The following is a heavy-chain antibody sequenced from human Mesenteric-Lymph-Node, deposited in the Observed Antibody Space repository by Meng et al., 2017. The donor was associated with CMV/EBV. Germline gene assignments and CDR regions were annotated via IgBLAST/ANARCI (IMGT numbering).Heavy chain of an antibody. J-gene: IGHJ4*02. CDR3: ARGHPVYSGSYFSH. D-gene: IGHD1-26*01. Sequence: SGASISGGGYYWSWIRQHPGKGLEWIGYIYYRGSTYSNPSLKSRVSISVDTSENQFSLKLSSVTAADTAVYYCARGHPVYSGSYFSHWGQGTLVTVSS. CDR1: GASISGGGYY. V-gene: IGHV4-31*02. CDR2: IYYRGST.